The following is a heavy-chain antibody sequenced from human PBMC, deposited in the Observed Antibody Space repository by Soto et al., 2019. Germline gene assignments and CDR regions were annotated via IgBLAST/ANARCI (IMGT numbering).Heavy chain of an antibody. V-gene: IGHV4-4*02. D-gene: IGHD2-2*01. CDR1: GGSISSSNW. Sequence: PSETLSLTCAVSGGSISSSNWWSWVRQPPGKGLEWIGEINHSGSTNYNPSLKSRVTISVDTSKNQFSLKLTSVTAADTAVYYCARVPGPWGQGTLVTVSS. CDR3: ARVPGP. CDR2: INHSGST. J-gene: IGHJ5*02.